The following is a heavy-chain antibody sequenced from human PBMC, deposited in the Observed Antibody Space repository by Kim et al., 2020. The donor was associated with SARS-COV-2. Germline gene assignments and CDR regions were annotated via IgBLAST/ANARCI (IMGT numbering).Heavy chain of an antibody. CDR1: GFTFSSYC. D-gene: IGHD3-9*01. CDR3: ARERTLRYFDLSPPSIGY. Sequence: GGSLRLSCAASGFTFSSYCMHWVRQAPGKGLEWVAVIWYDGSNKYYADSVKGRFTISRDNSKNTLYLQMNSLRAEDTAVYYCARERTLRYFDLSPPSIGYWGEGTLDTVSS. CDR2: IWYDGSNK. J-gene: IGHJ4*02. V-gene: IGHV3-33*01.